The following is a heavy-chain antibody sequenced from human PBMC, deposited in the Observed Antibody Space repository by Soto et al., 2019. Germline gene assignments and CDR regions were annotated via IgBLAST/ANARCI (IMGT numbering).Heavy chain of an antibody. J-gene: IGHJ6*02. V-gene: IGHV1-18*01. CDR1: GYTFTIYG. CDR3: ARALGYGGYEGMDV. CDR2: ISPDNGNT. Sequence: QVQLVQSGGEVKKPGASVKVSCKASGYTFTIYGINWVRQAPGQGLEWMGWISPDNGNTNYAQKLKGRVTMTTDTSTSTAYMELRSLNSDDTAVYYCARALGYGGYEGMDVWGQGTTVTVSS. D-gene: IGHD5-12*01.